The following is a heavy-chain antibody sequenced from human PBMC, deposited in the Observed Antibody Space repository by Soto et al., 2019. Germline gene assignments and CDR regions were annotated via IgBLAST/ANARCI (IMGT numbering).Heavy chain of an antibody. CDR3: ARDGYSSGWSPFDY. J-gene: IGHJ4*02. CDR1: GGTFSSYT. CDR2: IIPILGIA. V-gene: IGHV1-69*04. Sequence: SVKVSCKASGGTFSSYTSIWVRQAPGQGLEWMGRIIPILGIANYAQKFQGRVTITADKSTSTAYMELSSLRSEDTAVYYCARDGYSSGWSPFDYWGQGTLVTVPQ. D-gene: IGHD6-19*01.